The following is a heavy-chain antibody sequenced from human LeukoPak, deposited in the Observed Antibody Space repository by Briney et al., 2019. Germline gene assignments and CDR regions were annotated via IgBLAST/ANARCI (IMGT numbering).Heavy chain of an antibody. V-gene: IGHV3-23*01. CDR3: IRDSTTFRFGY. Sequence: PGGSLRLSCAASGFTFSSYAMSWVRQAPGKGLEWVSSISGSAGSTFYADSVKGRFTISRDSSKSMLYLQMSSLRPDDTAVYYCIRDSTTFRFGYWGQGTLVTVSS. CDR2: ISGSAGST. D-gene: IGHD2/OR15-2a*01. CDR1: GFTFSSYA. J-gene: IGHJ4*02.